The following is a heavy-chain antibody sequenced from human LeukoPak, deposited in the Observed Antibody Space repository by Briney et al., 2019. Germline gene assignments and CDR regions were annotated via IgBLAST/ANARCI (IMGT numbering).Heavy chain of an antibody. Sequence: PGRSLRLSCAASGFTFSSYAMHWVRQAPGKGLEWVAVISYDGSNKYYADSVKGRFTISRDNSKNTLYLQISSLRAEDTAVYYCASRGSTSSQYYWGQGTLVTVSS. CDR1: GFTFSSYA. CDR2: ISYDGSNK. V-gene: IGHV3-30*04. CDR3: ASRGSTSSQYY. D-gene: IGHD6-6*01. J-gene: IGHJ4*02.